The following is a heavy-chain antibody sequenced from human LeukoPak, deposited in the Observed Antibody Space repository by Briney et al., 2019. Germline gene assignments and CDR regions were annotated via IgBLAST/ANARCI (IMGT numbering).Heavy chain of an antibody. Sequence: KPSETLSLTCAVYGGSFSGYYWSRIRQPPGKGLEWIGEINHSGSTNYNPSLKSRVTISVDTSKNQFSLKLSSVTAADTAVYYCARGSGSWRANWFDPWGQGTLVTVSS. J-gene: IGHJ5*02. D-gene: IGHD6-13*01. V-gene: IGHV4-34*01. CDR3: ARGSGSWRANWFDP. CDR2: INHSGST. CDR1: GGSFSGYY.